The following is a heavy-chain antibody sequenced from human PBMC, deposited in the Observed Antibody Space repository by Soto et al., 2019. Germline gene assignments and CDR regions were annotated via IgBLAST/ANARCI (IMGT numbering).Heavy chain of an antibody. CDR1: GYTFTSYD. CDR3: ARQYCSGGSCYWLSY. CDR2: ISAYNGNT. D-gene: IGHD2-15*01. J-gene: IGHJ4*02. Sequence: ASVKVSCKASGYTFTSYDINWVRQAPGQGLEWMGWISAYNGNTNYAQKLQGRVTMTTDTSTSTAYMELRSLRSDDTAVYYCARQYCSGGSCYWLSYWGQGTLVTVSS. V-gene: IGHV1-18*01.